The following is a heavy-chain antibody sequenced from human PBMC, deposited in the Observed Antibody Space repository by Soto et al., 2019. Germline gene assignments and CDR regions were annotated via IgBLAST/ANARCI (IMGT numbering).Heavy chain of an antibody. J-gene: IGHJ4*02. CDR3: ANRNVLPDY. CDR2: VNPSGTDT. V-gene: IGHV3-23*01. Sequence: EVQLLESGGGLVQPGGSLRLSCAASGFTFSNYPMSWVRQAPGKGLEWVSSVNPSGTDTYYADSVKGRFTISRDNSKNTLSLQMNSLRAEDTAVYYCANRNVLPDYWGQGTLVTVSS. CDR1: GFTFSNYP. D-gene: IGHD2-15*01.